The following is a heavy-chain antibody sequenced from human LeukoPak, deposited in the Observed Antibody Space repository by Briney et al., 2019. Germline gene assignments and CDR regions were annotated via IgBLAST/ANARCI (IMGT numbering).Heavy chain of an antibody. V-gene: IGHV1-46*01. D-gene: IGHD4-17*01. CDR1: GYTFTTNY. CDR3: ARGVFADYGVFRFDY. CDR2: INPSGGST. Sequence: ASVKVSCKASGYTFTTNYMHWLRQAPGQGLEWMGIINPSGGSTSYAQKFQGRVTMTRDTSTSTVYMELSSLRSEDTAVYYCARGVFADYGVFRFDYWGQGTLVTVSS. J-gene: IGHJ4*02.